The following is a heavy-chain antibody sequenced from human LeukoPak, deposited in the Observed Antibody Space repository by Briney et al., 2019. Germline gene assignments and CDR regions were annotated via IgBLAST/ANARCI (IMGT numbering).Heavy chain of an antibody. V-gene: IGHV3-48*03. CDR1: GFTFSSYE. J-gene: IGHJ4*02. CDR2: ISSSGSTI. CDR3: ARGYCSSTSCFGFFWY. D-gene: IGHD2-2*01. Sequence: GGSLRLSCAASGFTFSSYEMNWVRQALGKGLEWVSYISSSGSTIYYADSVKGRFTISRDNAKNSLYLQMNSLRAEDTAVYYCARGYCSSTSCFGFFWYWGQGTLVAVSS.